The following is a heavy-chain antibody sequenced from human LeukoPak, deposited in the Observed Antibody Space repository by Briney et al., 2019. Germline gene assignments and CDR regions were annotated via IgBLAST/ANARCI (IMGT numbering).Heavy chain of an antibody. CDR1: GASITSYY. CDR3: ATRRIAVAAPFDY. Sequence: SETLSLTCAVSGASITSYYWSWIRQPPGKGLEWIGYIYYSGSTNYNPSLKSRVTMSVDTSKNEFSLKLSSVATADTAVYYCATRRIAVAAPFDYWGQGTLVTVSS. V-gene: IGHV4-59*01. D-gene: IGHD6-19*01. J-gene: IGHJ4*02. CDR2: IYYSGST.